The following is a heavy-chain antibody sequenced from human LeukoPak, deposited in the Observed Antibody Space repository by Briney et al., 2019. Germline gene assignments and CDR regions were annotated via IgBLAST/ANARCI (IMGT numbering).Heavy chain of an antibody. D-gene: IGHD3-10*01. V-gene: IGHV3-21*01. J-gene: IGHJ5*02. CDR3: ARDRVASGRFGEVAS. Sequence: GGSLRLSCAASTFTFSSYAMHWVRQAPGKGLEWVSFISGGGSYIYYAESVKGRFTISRDNAKNSLYLQMNSLRAEDTAIYYCARDRVASGRFGEVASWGQGTLVTVSS. CDR1: TFTFSSYA. CDR2: ISGGGSYI.